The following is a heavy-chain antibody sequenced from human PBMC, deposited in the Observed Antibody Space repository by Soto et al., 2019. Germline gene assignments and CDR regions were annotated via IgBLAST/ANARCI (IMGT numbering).Heavy chain of an antibody. Sequence: GESLKISCKGSGYSFTSYWIGWVRQMPGKGLEWMGMIYPGDSDTRYSPSFQGQVTISADKSITTAYVQWSSLKASDTAMYYCAKLPYGAATGNKYYFDYWGQGTLVTVSS. V-gene: IGHV5-51*01. J-gene: IGHJ4*02. CDR3: AKLPYGAATGNKYYFDY. D-gene: IGHD6-13*01. CDR1: GYSFTSYW. CDR2: IYPGDSDT.